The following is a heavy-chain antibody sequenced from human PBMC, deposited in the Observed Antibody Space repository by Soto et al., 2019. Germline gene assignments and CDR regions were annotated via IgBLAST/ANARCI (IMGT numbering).Heavy chain of an antibody. J-gene: IGHJ5*02. CDR2: IYYSGST. CDR3: ARGSLEYDFWSGYSNWFDP. D-gene: IGHD3-3*01. Sequence: SETLSLTCTVSGGSISSYYWSWIRQPPGKGLEWIGYIYYSGSTNYNPSLKSRVTISVDTSKNQFSLKLSSVTAADTAVYYCARGSLEYDFWSGYSNWFDPWGQGTLVTVSS. V-gene: IGHV4-59*01. CDR1: GGSISSYY.